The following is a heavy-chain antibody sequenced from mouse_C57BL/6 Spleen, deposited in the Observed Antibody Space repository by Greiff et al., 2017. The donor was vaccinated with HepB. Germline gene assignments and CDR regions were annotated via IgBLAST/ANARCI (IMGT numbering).Heavy chain of an antibody. CDR3: ARSGTGFFDY. CDR1: GYTFTSYW. CDR2: IYPGSGST. Sequence: QVQLQQPGAELVKPGASVKMSCQASGYTFTSYWITWVKQRPGQGLVWIGDIYPGSGSTNYNEKFKSKATLTVDTSSSTAYMQLSSLTSEDSAVYYCARSGTGFFDYWGKGTTLTVSS. V-gene: IGHV1-55*01. J-gene: IGHJ2*01. D-gene: IGHD3-3*01.